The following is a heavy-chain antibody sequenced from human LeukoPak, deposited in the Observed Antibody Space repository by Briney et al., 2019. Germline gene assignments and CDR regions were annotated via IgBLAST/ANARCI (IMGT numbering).Heavy chain of an antibody. D-gene: IGHD5-18*01. Sequence: GGSLRLSCAASGFTFSSYAMSWVRQAPGKGLEWVAFIWYDGRDKYYADSVKGQFTISRDNSKNTLYLQMNSLRAEDTAVYYCAKDPYSYGSYFDYWGQGTLVTVSS. J-gene: IGHJ4*02. CDR3: AKDPYSYGSYFDY. V-gene: IGHV3-30*02. CDR2: IWYDGRDK. CDR1: GFTFSSYA.